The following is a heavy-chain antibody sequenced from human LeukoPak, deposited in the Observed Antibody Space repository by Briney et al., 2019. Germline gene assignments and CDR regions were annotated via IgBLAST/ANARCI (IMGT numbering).Heavy chain of an antibody. D-gene: IGHD2-2*01. CDR1: GYTFTSYG. J-gene: IGHJ5*02. Sequence: ASVKVSCKASGYTFTSYGISWVRQAPGQGLEWMGWISAYNGNTNYAQKLQGRVTMTTDTSTSTAYMELRSLRSDDTAVYYCARGGCCSSTSQGSWFDPWGQGTLVTVSS. V-gene: IGHV1-18*01. CDR3: ARGGCCSSTSQGSWFDP. CDR2: ISAYNGNT.